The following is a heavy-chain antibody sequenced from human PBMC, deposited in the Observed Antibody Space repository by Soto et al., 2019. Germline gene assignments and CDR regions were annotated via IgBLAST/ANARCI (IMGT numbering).Heavy chain of an antibody. Sequence: SETLSLTCTVSGGSISSYYWSWIRQPPGKGLEWIGYIYYSGSTNYNPSLKSRVTISVDTSKNQFSLKLSSVTAADTAVYYCARDNYDFWSGYQPEYYFDYWGQGTLVTVSS. CDR2: IYYSGST. V-gene: IGHV4-59*01. D-gene: IGHD3-3*01. J-gene: IGHJ4*02. CDR1: GGSISSYY. CDR3: ARDNYDFWSGYQPEYYFDY.